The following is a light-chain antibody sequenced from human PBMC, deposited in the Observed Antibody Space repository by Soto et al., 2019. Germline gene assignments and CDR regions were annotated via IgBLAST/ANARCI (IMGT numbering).Light chain of an antibody. J-gene: IGKJ5*01. CDR1: QSVKTF. CDR3: QQRSNWHPIT. V-gene: IGKV3-11*01. Sequence: EIVLTQSPATLSLSPGERSTLSCRASQSVKTFLVWYQQRPCQAPRLLVYDASHRAAGIPARFTGSGFGTDFTLTISSLEHEDAAVYYCQQRSNWHPITFGQGTRLEIK. CDR2: DAS.